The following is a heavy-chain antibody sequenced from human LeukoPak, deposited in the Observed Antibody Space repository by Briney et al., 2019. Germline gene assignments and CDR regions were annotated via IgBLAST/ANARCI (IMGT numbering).Heavy chain of an antibody. CDR3: ARKSSSGWYFDY. V-gene: IGHV4-59*01. CDR2: IYYSGST. J-gene: IGHJ4*02. Sequence: SETLSLTCTVSGGSINSYFWSWIRQPPGKGLEWIGYIYYSGSTNYNPSLKSRVTISVDTSKNQFSLKLSSVTAADTAVYYCARKSSSGWYFDYWGQGTLVTVSS. CDR1: GGSINSYF. D-gene: IGHD6-19*01.